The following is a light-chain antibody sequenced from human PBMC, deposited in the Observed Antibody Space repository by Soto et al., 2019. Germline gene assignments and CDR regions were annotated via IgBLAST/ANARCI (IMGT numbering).Light chain of an antibody. CDR2: DVS. CDR3: SSYASSNAQL. CDR1: SSDIGRYNY. J-gene: IGLJ2*01. Sequence: QSALTQPASVSGTPGQSITVSCIGTSSDIGRYNYVSWYQQHPGRAPKLIIRDVSSRPSGVPTRFSGSKSGTSASLTISGRQVEDEAYYFCSSYASSNAQLFGGGTKVTVL. V-gene: IGLV2-14*03.